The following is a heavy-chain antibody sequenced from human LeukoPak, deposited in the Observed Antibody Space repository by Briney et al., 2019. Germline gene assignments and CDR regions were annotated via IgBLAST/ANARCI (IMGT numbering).Heavy chain of an antibody. CDR3: ATQLRYFDWSPFDP. CDR1: GFTFDDYA. CDR2: ISWNSGSI. V-gene: IGHV3-9*01. D-gene: IGHD3-9*01. Sequence: PGRSLRLSCAASGFTFDDYAMHWVRQAPGKGLEWVSGISWNSGSIGYADSVKGRFTISRDNAKNSLYLQMNSLRAEDTALYYCATQLRYFDWSPFDPWGQGTLVTVSS. J-gene: IGHJ5*02.